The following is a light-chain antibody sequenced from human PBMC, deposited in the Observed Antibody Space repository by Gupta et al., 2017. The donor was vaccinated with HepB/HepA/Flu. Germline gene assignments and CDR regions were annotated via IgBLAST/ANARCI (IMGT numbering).Light chain of an antibody. J-gene: IGKJ4*01. Sequence: IQLTQSPSTLSASVGDRVTITCRASQSISSWLAWYQQKPGKAPNLLIYKASSLESGVPSRFSGSGSGTEFTLTISSLQPDDFATYYCQQYSSYLTFGGGTKVEVK. V-gene: IGKV1-5*03. CDR3: QQYSSYLT. CDR1: QSISSW. CDR2: KAS.